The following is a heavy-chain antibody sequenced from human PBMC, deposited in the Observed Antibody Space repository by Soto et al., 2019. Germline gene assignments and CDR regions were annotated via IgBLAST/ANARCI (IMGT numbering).Heavy chain of an antibody. D-gene: IGHD1-26*01. CDR1: GFTFSGHG. J-gene: IGHJ3*01. V-gene: IGHV3-30*18. CDR3: AKEGSGSRYAFDV. CDR2: ISNTGSTK. Sequence: QVQLVESGGGVVPPGTSLRLSCAASGFTFSGHGMHWVRQAPGKGLEWVAVISNTGSTKYYADSVKGRLTLSRDNSKNTLSLQMSSLSSEDTAVYYCAKEGSGSRYAFDVWGQGTMVTVSS.